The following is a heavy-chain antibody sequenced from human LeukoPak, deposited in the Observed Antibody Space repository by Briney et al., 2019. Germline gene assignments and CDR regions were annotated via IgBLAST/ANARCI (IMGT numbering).Heavy chain of an antibody. CDR3: ARDFEPGAAAGSINWFDP. Sequence: ASVKVSCKASGYTFTSYGISWVRQAPGQGLEWMGWISAYNGNTNYAQKLQGRVTMTTDTSTSTAYMELRSRRSDDTAVYYCARDFEPGAAAGSINWFDPWGQGTLVTVSS. V-gene: IGHV1-18*01. CDR2: ISAYNGNT. J-gene: IGHJ5*02. D-gene: IGHD6-13*01. CDR1: GYTFTSYG.